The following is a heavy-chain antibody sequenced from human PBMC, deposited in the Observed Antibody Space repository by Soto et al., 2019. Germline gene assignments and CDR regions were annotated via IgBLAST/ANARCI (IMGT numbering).Heavy chain of an antibody. CDR1: GGSINSGDYY. Sequence: SDTLSLTCTVSGGSINSGDYYWIWIRQPPLKGLEWIGYIYYSGTTYYNPSLKSRVTISVDTSKNQFSLKLNSVTAADTAVYYCARDLRGVTTIDYWGQGTLVTVSS. CDR2: IYYSGTT. V-gene: IGHV4-30-4*02. CDR3: ARDLRGVTTIDY. J-gene: IGHJ4*02. D-gene: IGHD1-26*01.